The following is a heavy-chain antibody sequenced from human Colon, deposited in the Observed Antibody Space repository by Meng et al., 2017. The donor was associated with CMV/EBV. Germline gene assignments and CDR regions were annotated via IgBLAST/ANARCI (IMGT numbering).Heavy chain of an antibody. Sequence: GESLKISCAASGFTFSSYSLSWVRQAPGKGLEWVSFISGSGGTTEYADSVKGRFTISRDNSKNTLYLQMTSLRADDTAVYYCARPPLGVQIWLFLELWGQGTLVTVSS. J-gene: IGHJ4*02. CDR2: ISGSGGTT. D-gene: IGHD5-18*01. CDR3: ARPPLGVQIWLFLEL. V-gene: IGHV3-23*01. CDR1: GFTFSSYS.